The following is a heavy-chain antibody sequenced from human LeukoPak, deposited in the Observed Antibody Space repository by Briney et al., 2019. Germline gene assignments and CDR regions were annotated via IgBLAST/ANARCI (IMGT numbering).Heavy chain of an antibody. V-gene: IGHV4-39*01. CDR1: AGSIISGSYY. CDR3: ARHPPRDGSAFDY. Sequence: PSETLSLTCTVSAGSIISGSYYWGWIRQPPGKGLEWIASMYYSGTTFYSPSLKSRVTISVDTSKNQLSLKLGSVTAADTAVYYCARHPPRDGSAFDYWGQGTLVTVSS. J-gene: IGHJ4*02. CDR2: MYYSGTT.